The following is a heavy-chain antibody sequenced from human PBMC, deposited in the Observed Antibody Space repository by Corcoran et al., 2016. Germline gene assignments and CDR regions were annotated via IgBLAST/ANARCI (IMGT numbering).Heavy chain of an antibody. D-gene: IGHD3-3*01. CDR2: IYYSGST. J-gene: IGHJ6*02. CDR1: GGSISSGGYY. CDR3: ARDSVRFLEWNYYYYGMDV. V-gene: IGHV4-31*03. Sequence: QVQLQESGPGLVKPSQTLSLTCTVSGGSISSGGYYWSWIRQHPGNGLEWIGYIYYSGSTYYNPSLKSRVTISVDTSKNQFSLKLSSVTAADTAGYYCARDSVRFLEWNYYYYGMDVWGQGTTVTVSS.